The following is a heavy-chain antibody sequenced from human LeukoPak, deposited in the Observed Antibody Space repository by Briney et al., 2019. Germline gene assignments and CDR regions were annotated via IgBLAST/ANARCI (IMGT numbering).Heavy chain of an antibody. Sequence: GGSLRLSCAASGFTFSSYSMNWVRQAPGKGLEWASSISSSSSYIYYADSVKGRFTISRDNAKNSLYLQMNSLRAEDTAVYYCARIGSGNDYYFDYWGQGTLVTVSS. V-gene: IGHV3-21*01. CDR2: ISSSSSYI. J-gene: IGHJ4*02. D-gene: IGHD5-12*01. CDR1: GFTFSSYS. CDR3: ARIGSGNDYYFDY.